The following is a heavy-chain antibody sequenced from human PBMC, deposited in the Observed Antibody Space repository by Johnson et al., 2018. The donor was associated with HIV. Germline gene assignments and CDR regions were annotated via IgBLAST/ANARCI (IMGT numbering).Heavy chain of an antibody. Sequence: EVQLVESGGGLVQPGGSLRLSCAASGFTFSSYDMHWVRQATGKGLEWVSAIGTAGDTYYPGSVKGRFTISRENAKNSLYLQMNSLRAEDTALYFCARVAISTAAGGVPLDIWGPGTMVTVSA. V-gene: IGHV3-13*01. CDR3: ARVAISTAAGGVPLDI. J-gene: IGHJ3*02. CDR1: GFTFSSYD. D-gene: IGHD2-2*01. CDR2: IGTAGDT.